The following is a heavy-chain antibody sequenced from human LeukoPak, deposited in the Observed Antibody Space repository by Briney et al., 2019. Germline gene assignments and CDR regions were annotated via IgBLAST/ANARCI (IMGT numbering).Heavy chain of an antibody. CDR1: GGSFSGYY. V-gene: IGHV4-34*01. CDR3: ATSKYQLLLHAFDI. D-gene: IGHD2-2*01. J-gene: IGHJ3*02. Sequence: SETLSLTCAVYGGSFSGYYWSWIRQPPGKGLEWIGEINHSGSTNYNPSLKSRVTISVDTSKNQFSLKLSSVTAADTAVYYCATSKYQLLLHAFDIWGQGTMVTVSS. CDR2: INHSGST.